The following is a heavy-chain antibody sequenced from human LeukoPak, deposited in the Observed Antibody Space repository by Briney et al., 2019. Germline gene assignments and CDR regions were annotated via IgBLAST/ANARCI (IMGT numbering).Heavy chain of an antibody. CDR2: IWYDGSNK. CDR3: ARDPITMVRGNYYYGMDV. V-gene: IGHV3-33*01. CDR1: GFTFSGYG. Sequence: GRSLRLSCAASGFTFSGYGMHWVRQAPGKGLEWVAVIWYDGSNKYYADSVKGRFTISRDNSKNTLYLQMNSLRAEDTAVYYCARDPITMVRGNYYYGMDVWGQGTTVTVSS. J-gene: IGHJ6*02. D-gene: IGHD3-10*01.